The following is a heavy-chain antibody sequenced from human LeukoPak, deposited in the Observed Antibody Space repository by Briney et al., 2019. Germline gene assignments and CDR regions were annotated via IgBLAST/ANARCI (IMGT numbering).Heavy chain of an antibody. J-gene: IGHJ4*02. CDR1: GGTFSSYA. D-gene: IGHD2-21*02. Sequence: ASVKVSCKASGGTFSSYAISWVRQAPGQGLEWMGGIIPIFGTANYAQKFQGRVTITADESTSTAYMELSSLRSEDTAVYYCATPGSAIDPYYFDYWGQGTLVTVS. CDR2: IIPIFGTA. V-gene: IGHV1-69*13. CDR3: ATPGSAIDPYYFDY.